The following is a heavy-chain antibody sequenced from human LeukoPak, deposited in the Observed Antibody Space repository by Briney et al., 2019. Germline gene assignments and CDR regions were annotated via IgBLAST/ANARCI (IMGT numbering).Heavy chain of an antibody. D-gene: IGHD3-9*01. J-gene: IGHJ5*02. CDR3: AKDAPLVNYDILTGFTWFDP. V-gene: IGHV3-23*01. CDR2: ISGSGGST. Sequence: GGSLRLSCAASGFTFTSYAMNWARQAPGKGLEWVSVISGSGGSTYYADSVRGRFTISRDNSKNTLYLQMNSLRAEDTAVYYCAKDAPLVNYDILTGFTWFDPWGQGTLVTVSS. CDR1: GFTFTSYA.